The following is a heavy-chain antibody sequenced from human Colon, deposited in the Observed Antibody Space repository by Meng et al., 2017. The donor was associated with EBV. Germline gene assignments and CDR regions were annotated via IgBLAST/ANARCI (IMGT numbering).Heavy chain of an antibody. CDR1: GFPFGNCG. CDR2: IWYDGINK. J-gene: IGHJ6*02. Sequence: QMQLVESGXDVVQPGRSXRLSCAASGFPFGNCGVHWVRQAPGKGLEWVAVIWYDGINKYYADSVKGRFIISRDESKSTVYLQMNSLRAEDTAVYYCARDVSSTGTSDTYYYYGMDIWGQGTTVTVSS. CDR3: ARDVSSTGTSDTYYYYGMDI. V-gene: IGHV3-33*01. D-gene: IGHD1-1*01.